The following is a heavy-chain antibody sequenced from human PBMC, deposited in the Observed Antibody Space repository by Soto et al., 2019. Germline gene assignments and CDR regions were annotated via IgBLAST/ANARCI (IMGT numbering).Heavy chain of an antibody. Sequence: QVQLVESGGGVVQPGRSLRLSCAASGFTFSSYGMHWVRQAPGKGLEWGAVISYDGSNKYYADSVKGRFTISRDNSKNTLCLQMNSLRAEDTAVYYCAQLSYDSSGAGFDYWGQGTLVTVSS. D-gene: IGHD3-22*01. J-gene: IGHJ4*02. CDR2: ISYDGSNK. V-gene: IGHV3-30*03. CDR1: GFTFSSYG. CDR3: AQLSYDSSGAGFDY.